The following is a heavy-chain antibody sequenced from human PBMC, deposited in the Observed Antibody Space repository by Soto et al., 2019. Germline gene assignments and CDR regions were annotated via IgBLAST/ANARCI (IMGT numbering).Heavy chain of an antibody. V-gene: IGHV1-69*12. CDR2: IIPIFGTA. Sequence: QVQLVQSGAEVKKPGSSVKVSCKASGGTFSSYAISWVRQAPGQGLEWMGGIIPIFGTANYAQKFQGRVTITADESTSTAYMDLSSLRSEDTAVYYCARDGVGASYYYDYGMDVWGQGTTVTVSS. J-gene: IGHJ6*02. CDR1: GGTFSSYA. D-gene: IGHD1-26*01. CDR3: ARDGVGASYYYDYGMDV.